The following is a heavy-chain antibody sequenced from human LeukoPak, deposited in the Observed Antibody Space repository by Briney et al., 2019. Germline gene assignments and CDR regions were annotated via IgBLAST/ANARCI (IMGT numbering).Heavy chain of an antibody. CDR2: INWNGGST. CDR1: GFTFVDYG. D-gene: IGHD4-17*01. J-gene: IGHJ4*02. CDR3: ARDPYGDYSDY. V-gene: IGHV3-20*04. Sequence: GGSLRLSCAASGFTFVDYGMSWVRQAPGKGLEWVSGINWNGGSTGYADSVKGRFTISRDNAKNSLYLQMNSLRAEDTALYYCARDPYGDYSDYWGQGTLVTVSS.